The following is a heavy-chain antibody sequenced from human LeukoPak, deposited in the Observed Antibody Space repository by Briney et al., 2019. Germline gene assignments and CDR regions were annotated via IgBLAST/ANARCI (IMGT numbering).Heavy chain of an antibody. CDR1: GFTFSSYA. Sequence: GSLRLSCAASGFTFSSYAMHWVRQAPGKGLEWVAVISYDGSNKYYADSVKGRFTISRDNSKNTLYLQMNSLRAEDTAVYYCARSYDFWSGYPFDYWGQGTLVTVSS. V-gene: IGHV3-30*01. J-gene: IGHJ4*02. D-gene: IGHD3-3*01. CDR2: ISYDGSNK. CDR3: ARSYDFWSGYPFDY.